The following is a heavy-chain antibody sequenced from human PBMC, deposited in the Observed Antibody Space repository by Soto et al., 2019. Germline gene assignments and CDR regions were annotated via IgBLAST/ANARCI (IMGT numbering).Heavy chain of an antibody. CDR3: ARDRLGRFGELFPDAFDI. V-gene: IGHV6-1*01. D-gene: IGHD3-10*01. J-gene: IGHJ3*02. CDR2: TYYRSKWYN. Sequence: LSLTCAISGDSVSSNSAAWNWIRQSPSRGLEWLGRTYYRSKWYNDYAVSVKSRITINPDTSKNQFSLQLNSVTPEDTAVYYCARDRLGRFGELFPDAFDIWGQGTMVTVSS. CDR1: GDSVSSNSAA.